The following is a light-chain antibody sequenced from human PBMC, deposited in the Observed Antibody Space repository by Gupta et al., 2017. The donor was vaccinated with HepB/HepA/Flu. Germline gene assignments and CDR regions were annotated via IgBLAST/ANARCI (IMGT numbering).Light chain of an antibody. CDR2: RNS. V-gene: IGLV1-47*01. CDR1: GSNIGSNY. J-gene: IGLJ1*01. Sequence: QSVLTQPPSAFRPPGQTVTISCSGSGSNIGSNYLYWYQHIPETAPNLLIYRNSRRPSGVPARFSGSKSGTTASVAISGLQAEDEADYYCATWDDSRSGYVFGSGTNVTVL. CDR3: ATWDDSRSGYV.